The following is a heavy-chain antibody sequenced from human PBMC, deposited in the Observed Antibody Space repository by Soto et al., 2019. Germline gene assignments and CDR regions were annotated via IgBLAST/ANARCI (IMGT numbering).Heavy chain of an antibody. CDR3: ARDRRTYYDFWSGYYSAFDI. CDR1: GFTFSSYG. V-gene: IGHV3-33*01. Sequence: QVQLVESGGGVVQPGRSLRLSCAASGFTFSSYGMHWVRQAPGKGLEWGAVIWYDGSNKYYADSVKGRFTISRDNSKNTLYLQMNSLRAEDTAVYYCARDRRTYYDFWSGYYSAFDIWGQGTMVTVSS. CDR2: IWYDGSNK. J-gene: IGHJ3*02. D-gene: IGHD3-3*01.